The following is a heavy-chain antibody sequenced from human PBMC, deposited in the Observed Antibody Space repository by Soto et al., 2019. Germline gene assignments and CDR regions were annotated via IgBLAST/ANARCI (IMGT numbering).Heavy chain of an antibody. V-gene: IGHV4-4*01. J-gene: IGHJ4*02. CDR2: IFHDGTA. Sequence: LSLTCAVSGVSISSGNWWTWVRQSPQRGLEYIGEIFHDGTANYYPSFERRVAISVDTSKNQFSLKLISVTAADTAIYFCARLVYDTRLNYMYFDFWGQGTLVTVSS. CDR1: GVSISSGNW. CDR3: ARLVYDTRLNYMYFDF. D-gene: IGHD3-10*01.